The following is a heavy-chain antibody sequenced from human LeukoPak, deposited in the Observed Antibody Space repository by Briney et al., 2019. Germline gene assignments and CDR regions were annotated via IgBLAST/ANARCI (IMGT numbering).Heavy chain of an antibody. J-gene: IGHJ4*02. CDR1: GGSFSGYY. Sequence: PSEPLSLTCAVYGGSFSGYYWSWIRQPPGKGLEWIGEINHSGSTNYNPSLKSRVTISVDTSKNQFSLKLSSVTAADTAVYYCAKRIAARPFDYWGQGTLVTVSS. V-gene: IGHV4-34*01. D-gene: IGHD6-6*01. CDR3: AKRIAARPFDY. CDR2: INHSGST.